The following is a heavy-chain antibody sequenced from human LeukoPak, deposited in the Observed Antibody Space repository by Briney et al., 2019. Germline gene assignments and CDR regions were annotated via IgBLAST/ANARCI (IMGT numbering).Heavy chain of an antibody. Sequence: GGSLRLSCAASGFTFSSYWMHWVRQAPGKGLVWVSRINTDGSSTTYADSVKGRFTISRDNAKNTLYLQMNSLRAEDTAVYYCARNSPYCSSTSCYIDYYYYYMDVWGKGTTVTVS. D-gene: IGHD2-2*02. V-gene: IGHV3-74*01. CDR3: ARNSPYCSSTSCYIDYYYYYMDV. CDR2: INTDGSST. J-gene: IGHJ6*03. CDR1: GFTFSSYW.